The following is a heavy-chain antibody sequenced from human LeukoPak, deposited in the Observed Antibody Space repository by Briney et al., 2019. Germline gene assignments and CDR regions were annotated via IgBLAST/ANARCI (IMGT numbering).Heavy chain of an antibody. CDR2: INSDGNST. J-gene: IGHJ5*02. CDR1: GFTFRTYW. V-gene: IGHV3-74*01. CDR3: ARRRYCSSTNCYGDWFDP. D-gene: IGHD2-2*01. Sequence: GGSLRLSCSTSGFTFRTYWMHWVRQAPGKGLVWVSRINSDGNSTSYADSVKVRFTISRDNAKNTLYLQMNSLRAVDTAVYYCARRRYCSSTNCYGDWFDPWGQGTLVTVSS.